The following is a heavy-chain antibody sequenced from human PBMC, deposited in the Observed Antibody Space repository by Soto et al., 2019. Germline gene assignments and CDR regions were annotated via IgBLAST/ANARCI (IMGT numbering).Heavy chain of an antibody. V-gene: IGHV3-7*05. CDR3: ASAYDFWRDITRYFDY. CDR2: IKQDGSEK. D-gene: IGHD3-3*01. Sequence: GESLKISCEASGFTFSSYWMSWVRQAPGKGLEWVANIKQDGSEKYYVDSVKGRFTISRDNAKNSLYLQMNSLRAEDTAVYYCASAYDFWRDITRYFDYWGQGTLVTVSS. J-gene: IGHJ4*02. CDR1: GFTFSSYW.